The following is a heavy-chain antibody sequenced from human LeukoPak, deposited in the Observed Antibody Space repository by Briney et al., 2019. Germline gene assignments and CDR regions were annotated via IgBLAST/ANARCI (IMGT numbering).Heavy chain of an antibody. CDR1: GYTFTSYY. D-gene: IGHD3-3*01. CDR3: ARGLGPYDSPKD. V-gene: IGHV1-46*01. CDR2: INPSGGST. J-gene: IGHJ4*02. Sequence: ASVKVSCKASGYTFTSYYMHWVRQAPGQGLEWMGIINPSGGSTSYAQKFQGRVTVTRDTSTSTVYMDLSSLRSEDTAVYYCARGLGPYDSPKDWGQGTLVTVSS.